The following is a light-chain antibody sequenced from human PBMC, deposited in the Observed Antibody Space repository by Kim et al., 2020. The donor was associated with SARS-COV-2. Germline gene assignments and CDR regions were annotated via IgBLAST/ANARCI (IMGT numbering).Light chain of an antibody. J-gene: IGLJ1*01. CDR3: QSADSSGTYV. CDR1: ALSKQF. Sequence: SYELTQPPSVSVSPGQTAKITCSGDALSKQFAYWYQQKPGRAPVLVIYNDRERPSGIPERFSGSSSGTVVTLIISGVQPDDEADYYCQSADSSGTYVFGTGTKVTVL. CDR2: NDR. V-gene: IGLV3-25*03.